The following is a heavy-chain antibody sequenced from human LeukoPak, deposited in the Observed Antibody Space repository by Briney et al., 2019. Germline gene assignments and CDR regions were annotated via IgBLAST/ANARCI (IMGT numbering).Heavy chain of an antibody. CDR1: GASVSSGNYF. D-gene: IGHD2-8*01. Sequence: SQTLSLTCSVSGASVSSGNYFWTWIRQPTGKGLEWIGRLSTSGNTNYNPSLESRVTISVDTSKTQFSLQLRSVTAADTAVYYCTRALCINGVCEWFDPWGQGTLVTVSS. J-gene: IGHJ5*02. CDR3: TRALCINGVCEWFDP. V-gene: IGHV4-61*02. CDR2: LSTSGNT.